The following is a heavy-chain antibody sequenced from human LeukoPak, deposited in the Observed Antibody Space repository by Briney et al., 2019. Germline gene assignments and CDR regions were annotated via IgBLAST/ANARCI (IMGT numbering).Heavy chain of an antibody. V-gene: IGHV3-21*01. CDR3: ARGRAGTRWSSYYYGMDV. Sequence: TGGSLRLSCAASGFTFSSYSMNWVRQAPGKGLEWVSSISSSSSYIYYAGSVKGRFTISRDNAKNSLYLQMNSLRAEDTAVYYCARGRAGTRWSSYYYGMDVWGQGTTVTVSS. D-gene: IGHD3-10*01. CDR2: ISSSSSYI. J-gene: IGHJ6*02. CDR1: GFTFSSYS.